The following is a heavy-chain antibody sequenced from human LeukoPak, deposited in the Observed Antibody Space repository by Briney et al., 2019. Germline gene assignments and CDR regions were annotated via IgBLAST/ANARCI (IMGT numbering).Heavy chain of an antibody. Sequence: SETLSLTCAVYGGSFSGYYWSWIRQPPGKGLEWIGEINHSGSTNYNPSLKSRVTISVDTSKNQFSLKLSSVTAADTAVYYCARQGSGYYYGGFDYWGQGTLVTVSS. CDR1: GGSFSGYY. D-gene: IGHD3-22*01. CDR3: ARQGSGYYYGGFDY. J-gene: IGHJ4*02. V-gene: IGHV4-34*01. CDR2: INHSGST.